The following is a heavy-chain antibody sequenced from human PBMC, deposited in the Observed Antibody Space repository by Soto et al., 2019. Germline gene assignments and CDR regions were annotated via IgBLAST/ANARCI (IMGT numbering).Heavy chain of an antibody. V-gene: IGHV3-9*01. D-gene: IGHD5-12*01. Sequence: EVQLVETGGGLVQPGGSLRLSCIVSGVSFDDSDMHWFRRAPGKGLEWVAGINWNSGGLAYADYVRGRFTISRDNPKNSLYWQMNSLRPEDTALYYWAKGGAFRGYDDVDYWGQGTLVTVSS. CDR2: INWNSGGL. CDR3: AKGGAFRGYDDVDY. J-gene: IGHJ4*02. CDR1: GVSFDDSD.